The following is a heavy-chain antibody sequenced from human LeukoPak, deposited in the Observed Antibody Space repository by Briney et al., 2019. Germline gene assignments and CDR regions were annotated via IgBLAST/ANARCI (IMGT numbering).Heavy chain of an antibody. CDR3: ASVIGPQGVYYFDY. V-gene: IGHV1-69*13. J-gene: IGHJ4*02. CDR2: IIPIFGTA. CDR1: GGTFSSYA. Sequence: ASVKVSCKASGGTFSSYAINWVRQATGQGLEWMGGIIPIFGTANYAQKFQGRVTITADESTSTAYMELSSLRSEDTAVYYCASVIGPQGVYYFDYWGQGTLVTVSS. D-gene: IGHD3/OR15-3a*01.